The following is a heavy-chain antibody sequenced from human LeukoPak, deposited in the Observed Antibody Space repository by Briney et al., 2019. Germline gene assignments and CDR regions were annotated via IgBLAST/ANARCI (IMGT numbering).Heavy chain of an antibody. J-gene: IGHJ1*01. CDR1: GGSISSSSYY. CDR3: ARGLVRGNYFQH. V-gene: IGHV4-39*07. CDR2: IYYSGST. Sequence: PSETLSLTCTVSGGSISSSSYYWGWIRQPPGKGLEWIGSIYYSGSTYYNPSLKSRVTISVDTSKNQFSLKLSSVTAADTTVYYCARGLVRGNYFQHWGQGTLVTVSS. D-gene: IGHD3-10*01.